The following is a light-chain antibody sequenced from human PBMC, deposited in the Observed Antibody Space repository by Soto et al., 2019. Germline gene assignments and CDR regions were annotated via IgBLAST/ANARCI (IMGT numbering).Light chain of an antibody. Sequence: DIVMTQSPDSLAVSLGERATINCKSSRNILYSSNNKNYLAWYQQKPGQPPKLLIYWASTRESGVPDRFSGSGSGTDFTLTISSLQAEDVAVYYCQQYYSTPLTFGQGTRLEIK. V-gene: IGKV4-1*01. CDR2: WAS. CDR3: QQYYSTPLT. CDR1: RNILYSSNNKNY. J-gene: IGKJ5*01.